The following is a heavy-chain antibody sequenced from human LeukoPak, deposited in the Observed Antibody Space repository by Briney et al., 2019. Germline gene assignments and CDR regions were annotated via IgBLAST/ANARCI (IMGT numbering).Heavy chain of an antibody. J-gene: IGHJ4*02. Sequence: PSETLSLTCTVSGGSIRVRSYYWGWIRQPPGKGLEWIGSIYDSGSTYYSPSLKSRVTMSVDTSKNQFSLKWRSVTAADTAVYCARPSNWGSIDYWGQGALVTVSS. V-gene: IGHV4-39*01. CDR2: IYDSGST. CDR3: ARPSNWGSIDY. D-gene: IGHD7-27*01. CDR1: GGSIRVRSYY.